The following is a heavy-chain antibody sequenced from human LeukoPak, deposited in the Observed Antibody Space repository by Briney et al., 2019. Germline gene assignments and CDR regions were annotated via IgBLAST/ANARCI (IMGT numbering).Heavy chain of an antibody. CDR3: ARSGERGWLRPLHRDYFDY. CDR2: INHSGST. V-gene: IGHV4-34*01. J-gene: IGHJ4*02. CDR1: GGSFSGYY. D-gene: IGHD5-24*01. Sequence: SQTLSLTCAVYGGSFSGYYWSWIRQPPGKGLEWIGEINHSGSTNYNPSLKSRVTISVDTSKNQFSLKLSSVTAADTAVYYCARSGERGWLRPLHRDYFDYWGQGTLVTVSS.